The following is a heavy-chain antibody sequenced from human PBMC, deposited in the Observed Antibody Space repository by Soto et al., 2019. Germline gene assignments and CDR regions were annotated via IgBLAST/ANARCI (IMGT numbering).Heavy chain of an antibody. CDR1: GGTFSSYA. CDR2: IIPIFGTS. CDR3: ARDDSSGYLLTH. Sequence: ASVKVSCKASGGTFSSYAISWVRQAPGQGLEWMGGIIPIFGTSNYAQKFQGRVTITADESTSTAYMELSSLRSEDTAVYYCARDDSSGYLLTHWGQGTLVTVSS. D-gene: IGHD3-22*01. J-gene: IGHJ4*02. V-gene: IGHV1-69*13.